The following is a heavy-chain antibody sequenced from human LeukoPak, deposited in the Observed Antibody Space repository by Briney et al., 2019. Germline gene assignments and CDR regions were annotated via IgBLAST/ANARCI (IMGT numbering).Heavy chain of an antibody. J-gene: IGHJ3*02. CDR3: ARGGDSSTYYLTDAFDI. CDR2: INHSGST. CDR1: GGSFSGYY. Sequence: SETLSLTCAVYGGSFSGYYWSWIRQPPGKGLEWIGEINHSGSTNHNPSLKSRVTISVDTSKNQFSLKLSSVTAADTAVYYCARGGDSSTYYLTDAFDIWGQGTMVTVSS. V-gene: IGHV4-34*01. D-gene: IGHD3-22*01.